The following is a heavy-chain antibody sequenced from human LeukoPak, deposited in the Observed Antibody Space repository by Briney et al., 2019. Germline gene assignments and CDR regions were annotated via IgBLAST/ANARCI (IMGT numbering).Heavy chain of an antibody. CDR1: GFTFSSYG. D-gene: IGHD6-19*01. CDR3: AKGSESGWYYSDY. CDR2: ISSDGSNK. Sequence: QPGRSLRLPCAASGFTFSSYGMHWVRQAPGKGLEWVAVISSDGSNKYHADSVKGRFTISRDNSKSTLFLQMNSLRAEDTAVYYCAKGSESGWYYSDYWGQGTLVTVSS. J-gene: IGHJ4*02. V-gene: IGHV3-30*18.